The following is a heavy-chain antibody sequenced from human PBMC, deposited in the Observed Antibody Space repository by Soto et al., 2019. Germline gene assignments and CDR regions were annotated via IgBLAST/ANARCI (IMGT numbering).Heavy chain of an antibody. Sequence: LRLSCAASGFTFSSYGMHWVRQAPGKGLEWVAVISYDGSNKYYADSVKGRFTISRDNSKSTLYLQMNSLRAEDTAVYYCAKGSSSDYWGQGTLVTVSS. V-gene: IGHV3-30*18. CDR2: ISYDGSNK. CDR3: AKGSSSDY. CDR1: GFTFSSYG. J-gene: IGHJ4*02. D-gene: IGHD2-15*01.